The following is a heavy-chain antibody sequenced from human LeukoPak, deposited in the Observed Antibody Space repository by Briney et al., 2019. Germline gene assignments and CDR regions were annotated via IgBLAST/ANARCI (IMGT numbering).Heavy chain of an antibody. CDR3: ATDRSSSSWYAFDI. CDR1: GYTLTELS. V-gene: IGHV1-24*01. CDR2: FDPEDGET. Sequence: ASVKVSCKVSGYTLTELSMYWVRQPPGKGLEWMGGFDPEDGETIYAQKFQGRVTMTEDTSTDTAYMELSSLRSEDTAVYYCATDRSSSSWYAFDIWGQGTMVTVSS. D-gene: IGHD6-6*01. J-gene: IGHJ3*02.